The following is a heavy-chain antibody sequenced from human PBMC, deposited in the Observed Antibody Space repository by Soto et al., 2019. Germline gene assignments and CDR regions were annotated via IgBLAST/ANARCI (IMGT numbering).Heavy chain of an antibody. CDR2: IIPIFGKA. V-gene: IGHV1-69*13. CDR3: ARDKKRIQLWSPRAFDI. CDR1: GGTFSSYA. Sequence: GASVKVSCKASGGTFSSYAISWVRQAPGQGLEWMGGIIPIFGKANYAQKFQGRVTITADESTSTAYMELRSLRSEDTAVYYCARDKKRIQLWSPRAFDIWGQGTMGTVSS. D-gene: IGHD5-18*01. J-gene: IGHJ3*02.